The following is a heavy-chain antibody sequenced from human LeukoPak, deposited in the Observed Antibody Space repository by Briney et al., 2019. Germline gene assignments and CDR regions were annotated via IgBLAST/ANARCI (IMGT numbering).Heavy chain of an antibody. CDR1: GGSFSGYY. D-gene: IGHD5-12*01. Sequence: PSETLSLTCAVYGGSFSGYYWSWIRQPAGKGLEWIGRIYTSGSTNYNPSLKSRVTISVDTSKNQFSLKLSSVTAADTAVYYCARGATKYFQHWGQGTLVTVSS. V-gene: IGHV4-59*10. CDR2: IYTSGST. CDR3: ARGATKYFQH. J-gene: IGHJ1*01.